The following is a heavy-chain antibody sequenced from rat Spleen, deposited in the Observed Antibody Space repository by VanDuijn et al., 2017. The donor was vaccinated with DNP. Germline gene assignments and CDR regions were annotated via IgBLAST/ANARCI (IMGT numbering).Heavy chain of an antibody. Sequence: EVLLVESDGGLVQPGRSLKLSCAASGFTFSDYNMAWVRQAPKKGLEWVATISYDGYSTYYRDSVKGRFTISRDNAKSTLYLQMDSLRSEDTATYYCSRKGIYNNYFDYWGQGVMVTVSS. CDR1: GFTFSDYN. D-gene: IGHD1-10*01. J-gene: IGHJ2*01. V-gene: IGHV5-7*01. CDR2: ISYDGYST. CDR3: SRKGIYNNYFDY.